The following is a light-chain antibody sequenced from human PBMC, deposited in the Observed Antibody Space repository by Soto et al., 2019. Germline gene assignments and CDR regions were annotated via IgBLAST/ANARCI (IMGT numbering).Light chain of an antibody. CDR3: SSYTSSSTLV. CDR1: SSDVGGYNF. J-gene: IGLJ2*01. CDR2: DVS. Sequence: QSALTQPASVSGSPGQSITISCTGTSSDVGGYNFVSWYQQHPGKAPKLVIYDVSNRPSGVSDRFSGSKSGNTASLTISGLQAEDEADYYGSSYTSSSTLVFGGGTKVTVL. V-gene: IGLV2-14*01.